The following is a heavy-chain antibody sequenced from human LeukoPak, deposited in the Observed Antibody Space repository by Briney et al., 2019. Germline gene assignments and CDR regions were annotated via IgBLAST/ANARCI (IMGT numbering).Heavy chain of an antibody. Sequence: GGSLRLSCAASGCTFSTYSMNWVRQAPGKGLEWVSSISSSSSYIYYADSVKGRFTISRDNAKKSLYLQMNSLRAEDTAVYYCARVGEKAFHLWPEIDYWGQGTLVTVSS. J-gene: IGHJ4*02. D-gene: IGHD5-24*01. V-gene: IGHV3-21*01. CDR1: GCTFSTYS. CDR2: ISSSSSYI. CDR3: ARVGEKAFHLWPEIDY.